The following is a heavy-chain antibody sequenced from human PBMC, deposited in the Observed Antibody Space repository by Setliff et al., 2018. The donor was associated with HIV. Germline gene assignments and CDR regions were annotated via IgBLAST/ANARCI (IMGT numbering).Heavy chain of an antibody. Sequence: GGSLRLSCAASGLIFSSYEMNWVRQAPGKGLEWISFIGGHGSIIHYADSVKGRFTISRDNAKNSVNLQMHSLRVEDTAVYYCAAVPWGHSSLIIDHWGQGTPVTVSS. J-gene: IGHJ4*02. CDR3: AAVPWGHSSLIIDH. CDR1: GLIFSSYE. D-gene: IGHD3-16*01. V-gene: IGHV3-48*03. CDR2: IGGHGSII.